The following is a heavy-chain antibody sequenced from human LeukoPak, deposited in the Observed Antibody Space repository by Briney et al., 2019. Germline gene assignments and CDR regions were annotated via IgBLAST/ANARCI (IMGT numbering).Heavy chain of an antibody. Sequence: ASVKVSCKASGYIFISYGINWVRQAPGQGLEWMGWISAYNGNANYAQKLQGRVTMNTDTSTSTAYMELSSLRSDDTAVYYCARVGYDSSGYPHLNWGQGTLVTVSS. CDR1: GYIFISYG. CDR3: ARVGYDSSGYPHLN. D-gene: IGHD3-22*01. V-gene: IGHV1-18*01. CDR2: ISAYNGNA. J-gene: IGHJ4*02.